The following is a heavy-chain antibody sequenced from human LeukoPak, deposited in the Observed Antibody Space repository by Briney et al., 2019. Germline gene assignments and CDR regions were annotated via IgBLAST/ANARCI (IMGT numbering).Heavy chain of an antibody. CDR3: ARRPTGTTDYFYYYMDV. D-gene: IGHD1-1*01. CDR1: GGSISSGDYY. Sequence: SQTLSLTCTVSGGSISSGDYYWSWIRQPPGKGLDWIGNISGSTYYNPSLKSRVIISVDTSKNQFSLNLSSVAAADTAVYYCARRPTGTTDYFYYYMDVWGKGTTVTVSS. V-gene: IGHV4-30-4*08. CDR2: ISGST. J-gene: IGHJ6*03.